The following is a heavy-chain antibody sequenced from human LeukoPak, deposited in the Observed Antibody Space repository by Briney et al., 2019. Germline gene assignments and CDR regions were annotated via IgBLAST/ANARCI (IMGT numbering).Heavy chain of an antibody. CDR3: ARLVADYFDY. D-gene: IGHD6-19*01. CDR1: GGSITEYH. CDR2: IYHRGST. Sequence: PSETLSLTCSVSGGSITEYHWAWSRQPPRQGLEWIGYIYHRGSTHYNPCLRSRLSISVDVSQNQYSLRLTSVTAAETAVYNCARLVADYFDYWGQGSLVTVSS. V-gene: IGHV4-59*01. J-gene: IGHJ4*02.